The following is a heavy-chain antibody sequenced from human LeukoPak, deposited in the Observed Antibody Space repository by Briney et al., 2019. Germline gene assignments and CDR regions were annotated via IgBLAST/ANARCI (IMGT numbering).Heavy chain of an antibody. CDR2: ISGSGGTT. V-gene: IGHV3-23*01. CDR1: GLTFSSYA. J-gene: IGHJ4*02. Sequence: GGSLRLSCAASGLTFSSYAMSWVRQAPGKGLEWVSGISGSGGTTYYADSVKGRFTISRDNAKNSLYLQMNSLRAEDTAVYYCARDATFDYWGQGTLVTVSS. CDR3: ARDATFDY.